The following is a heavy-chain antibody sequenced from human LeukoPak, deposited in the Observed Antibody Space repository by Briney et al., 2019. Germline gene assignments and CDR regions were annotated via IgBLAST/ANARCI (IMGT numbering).Heavy chain of an antibody. CDR2: IYPGDSDT. CDR3: ARHVPIRFLEWLNPYYYYYMDV. J-gene: IGHJ6*03. Sequence: GESLKISCKGFGYSFTSYWIGCVRQMPGKGLEWMGIIYPGDSDTRYSPSFQGQVTISADKSISTAYLQWSSLKASDTAMYYCARHVPIRFLEWLNPYYYYYMDVWGKGTTVTISS. D-gene: IGHD3-3*01. CDR1: GYSFTSYW. V-gene: IGHV5-51*01.